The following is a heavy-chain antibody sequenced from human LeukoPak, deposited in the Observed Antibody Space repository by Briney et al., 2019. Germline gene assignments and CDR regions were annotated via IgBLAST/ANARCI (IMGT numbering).Heavy chain of an antibody. V-gene: IGHV1-69*13. CDR2: IIPIFGTA. Sequence: ASVKVSCKASGGTFSSYAISWVRQAPGQGLEWMGGIIPIFGTANYAQKFQGRVTITADESTSTAYMELSSLRSEDTAVYYCARDGCSGTSCYPGWFDPWGQGTLVTVSS. D-gene: IGHD2-2*01. J-gene: IGHJ5*02. CDR3: ARDGCSGTSCYPGWFDP. CDR1: GGTFSSYA.